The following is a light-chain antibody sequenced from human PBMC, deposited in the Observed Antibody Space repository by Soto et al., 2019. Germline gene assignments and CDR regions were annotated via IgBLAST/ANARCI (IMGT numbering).Light chain of an antibody. CDR2: STN. Sequence: QTVVTQEPSLSVSPGGTVTLTCGLSSGSVSSSYHPNRYQQTPGQPPRTLIYSTNSRSSGVPDRFSGSILGNKAALTITGAQADDESDYYCVLYMGSGIWVFGGGTKLTV. CDR1: SGSVSSSYH. CDR3: VLYMGSGIWV. V-gene: IGLV8-61*01. J-gene: IGLJ3*02.